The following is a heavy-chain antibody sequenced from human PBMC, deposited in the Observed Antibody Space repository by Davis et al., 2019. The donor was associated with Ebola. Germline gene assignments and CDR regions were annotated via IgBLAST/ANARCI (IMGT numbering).Heavy chain of an antibody. CDR2: IYSSGTT. J-gene: IGHJ4*02. CDR1: GGSISTYY. Sequence: SETLSLTCNVSGGSISTYYWSWLRQPPGKGLEWIGYIYSSGTTNYNPSLKSRVTFSVDTSKNHFSLRLNSVTPADTAVYYCARTAVTNSFYFDYWGQGTLVTASS. V-gene: IGHV4-59*01. D-gene: IGHD2-8*01. CDR3: ARTAVTNSFYFDY.